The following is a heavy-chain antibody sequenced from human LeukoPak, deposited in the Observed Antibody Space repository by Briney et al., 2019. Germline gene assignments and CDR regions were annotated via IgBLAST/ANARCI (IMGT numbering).Heavy chain of an antibody. D-gene: IGHD6-13*01. CDR2: VIPISGTA. V-gene: IGHV1-69*05. Sequence: ASVKVSFTASGGTFSSCAISWVWQAPGQGLEWVGGVIPISGTANYAQKFQGRVTITTDESTSPAYMELSSLRSEDTAVYYCARSRTIPAYSSSWYEDYWGQRTLVTVSS. J-gene: IGHJ4*02. CDR1: GGTFSSCA. CDR3: ARSRTIPAYSSSWYEDY.